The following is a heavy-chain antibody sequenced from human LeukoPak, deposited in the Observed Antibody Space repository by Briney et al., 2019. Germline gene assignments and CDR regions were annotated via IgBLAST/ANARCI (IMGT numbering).Heavy chain of an antibody. D-gene: IGHD3-22*01. Sequence: GGSLRLSCAASGFTFSRYGMNGVRQAPGKWPELVSYISSSGSTISYADYVQGRFTIPRDNAKNSLYLQMHRLSAEDTAVYYCARDDTHYGSSGSFYDAFDIWGQGTMVTVSS. V-gene: IGHV3-48*03. J-gene: IGHJ3*02. CDR2: ISSSGSTI. CDR1: GFTFSRYG. CDR3: ARDDTHYGSSGSFYDAFDI.